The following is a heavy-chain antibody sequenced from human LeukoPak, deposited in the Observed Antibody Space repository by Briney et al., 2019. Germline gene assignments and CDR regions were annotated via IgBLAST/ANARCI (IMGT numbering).Heavy chain of an antibody. CDR1: GGSISSYY. CDR3: ARGTTVKTYFDY. J-gene: IGHJ4*02. Sequence: SETLSLTCTVSGGSISSYYWSWIRQPPGKGLEWIGYIYYSGSTYYNPSLKSRVTISVDTSKNQFSLKLSSVTAADTAVYYCARGTTVKTYFDYWGQGTLVTVSS. V-gene: IGHV4-59*08. D-gene: IGHD4-17*01. CDR2: IYYSGST.